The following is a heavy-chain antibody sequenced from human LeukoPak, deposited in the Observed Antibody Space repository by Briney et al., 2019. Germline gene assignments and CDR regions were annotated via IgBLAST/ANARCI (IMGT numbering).Heavy chain of an antibody. CDR1: GYTFTAYY. CDR3: AREGFCTGSKCPAEY. D-gene: IGHD2-8*02. CDR2: INPNTGGT. V-gene: IGHV1-2*02. Sequence: ASVKVSCKASGYTFTAYYMYWVRQAPGQGLGWMGWINPNTGGTNSAQKFQGRVTMTRDTSISTAYMELKRLSSDDTAVYFCAREGFCTGSKCPAEYWGQGTLVTVSS. J-gene: IGHJ4*02.